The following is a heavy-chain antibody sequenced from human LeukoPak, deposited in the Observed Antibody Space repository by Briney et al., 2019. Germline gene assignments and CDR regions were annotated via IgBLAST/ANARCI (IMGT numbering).Heavy chain of an antibody. CDR3: ARENYGDPTGGRFHH. Sequence: SETLSLTCTVSGGSISSSSYYWGWIRQPPGKGLEWIGSIYYSGSTYYNPSLKSRVTISVDTSKNQFSLKLSSVTAADTAVYYCARENYGDPTGGRFHHWGQGTLVTVSS. CDR2: IYYSGST. CDR1: GGSISSSSYY. J-gene: IGHJ1*01. D-gene: IGHD4-17*01. V-gene: IGHV4-39*07.